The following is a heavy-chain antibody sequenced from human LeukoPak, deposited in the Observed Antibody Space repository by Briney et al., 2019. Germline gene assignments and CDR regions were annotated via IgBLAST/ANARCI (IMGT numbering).Heavy chain of an antibody. Sequence: GGSLRLSCAASGFTFSSYAMSWVRQAPGKGLEWVSAISGSGGSTYYADSVKGRFTISRDNSKNTLYLQMNSLSAEDTGVYYCAKNPPRIRYFDWPKDYWGQGTLVTVSS. J-gene: IGHJ4*02. CDR2: ISGSGGST. D-gene: IGHD3-9*01. CDR1: GFTFSSYA. V-gene: IGHV3-23*01. CDR3: AKNPPRIRYFDWPKDY.